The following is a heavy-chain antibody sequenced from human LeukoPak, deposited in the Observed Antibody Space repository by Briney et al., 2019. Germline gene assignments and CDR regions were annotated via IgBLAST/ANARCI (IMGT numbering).Heavy chain of an antibody. CDR3: ARAFNDAFDI. J-gene: IGHJ3*02. Sequence: KSGGSLRLSYAVSGFTFRDYYMSWIRQAPGKGLEWVSYISSSGSRIYSADSVKGRFTISRDNAKNSLYLQMNSLRAEDTAVYYCARAFNDAFDIWGQGTMVTVSS. CDR2: ISSSGSRI. CDR1: GFTFRDYY. V-gene: IGHV3-11*04.